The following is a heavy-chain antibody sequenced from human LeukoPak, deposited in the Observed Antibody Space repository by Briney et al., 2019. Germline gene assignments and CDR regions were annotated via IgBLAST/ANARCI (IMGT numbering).Heavy chain of an antibody. CDR2: IYYSGST. V-gene: IGHV4-61*01. CDR3: ARAYSGSYLYYYYYGMDV. Sequence: SETLSLTCTVSGGSVSSGSYYWSWTRQPPGTGLEWIGYIYYSGSTNYNPSLKSRVTISVDTSKNQFSLKLSSVTAADTAVYYCARAYSGSYLYYYYYGMDVWGQGTTVTVS. D-gene: IGHD1-26*01. J-gene: IGHJ6*02. CDR1: GGSVSSGSYY.